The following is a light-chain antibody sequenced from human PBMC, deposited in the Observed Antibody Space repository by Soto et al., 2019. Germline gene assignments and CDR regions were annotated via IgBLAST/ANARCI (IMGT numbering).Light chain of an antibody. CDR2: DAS. V-gene: IGKV3-11*01. Sequence: ETVMTQSPSTVSVSPGERATLSCRASQSVSSALAWYQQKPGLPPRLLIYDASTRATGIPARFSGSGSGTDFTLTISSLEPEDFAVYYCQQRSNWPRTFGQGTKVDIK. CDR1: QSVSSA. J-gene: IGKJ1*01. CDR3: QQRSNWPRT.